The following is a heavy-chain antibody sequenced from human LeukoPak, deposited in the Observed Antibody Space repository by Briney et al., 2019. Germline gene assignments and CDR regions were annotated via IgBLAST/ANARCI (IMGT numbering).Heavy chain of an antibody. CDR2: ISSSGSTI. CDR3: ARFDYGDSRDSVRHDY. Sequence: GGSLRLSCAASGFTFSSYAMSWVRQAPGKGLEWVSYISSSGSTIYYADSVKGRFTISRDNAKNSLYLQMNSLRAEDTAVFYCARFDYGDSRDSVRHDYWGQGTLVTVSS. D-gene: IGHD4-17*01. CDR1: GFTFSSYA. V-gene: IGHV3-48*04. J-gene: IGHJ4*02.